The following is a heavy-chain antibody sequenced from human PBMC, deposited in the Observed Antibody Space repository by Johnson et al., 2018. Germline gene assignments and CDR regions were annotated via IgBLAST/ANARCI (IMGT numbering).Heavy chain of an antibody. J-gene: IGHJ3*02. CDR3: ARDGLVVAATDALDI. Sequence: QVQLVETGGGVVQPGRSLRLSCAASGFTFSSYGMHWVRQAPGKGLEWVAVIWYDGSNKYYADSVKGRFTISRDNSKNPLYLQMNSLSAEDTAVYYCARDGLVVAATDALDIWGKGTMVTVAS. CDR2: IWYDGSNK. V-gene: IGHV3-33*01. D-gene: IGHD2-15*01. CDR1: GFTFSSYG.